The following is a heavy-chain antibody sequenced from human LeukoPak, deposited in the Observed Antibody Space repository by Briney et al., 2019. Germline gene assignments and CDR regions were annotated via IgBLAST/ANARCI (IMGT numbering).Heavy chain of an antibody. J-gene: IGHJ4*02. CDR3: ARVTGYVMEDYFDY. CDR2: IYYSGST. CDR1: GGSISSYY. D-gene: IGHD6-13*01. Sequence: SETLSLTCTVSGGSISSYYWNWIRQPPGKGLEWIGYIYYSGSTNYNPSLKSRVTISVDTSKNQFSLRLSSVTAADTAVYYCARVTGYVMEDYFDYWGQGTLVTVSS. V-gene: IGHV4-59*01.